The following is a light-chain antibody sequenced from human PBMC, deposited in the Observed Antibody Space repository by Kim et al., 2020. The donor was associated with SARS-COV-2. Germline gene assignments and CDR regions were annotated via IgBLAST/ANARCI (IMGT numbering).Light chain of an antibody. J-gene: IGKJ1*01. CDR1: QSVCSN. CDR3: QQYNNWPPWT. CDR2: GAS. Sequence: APGESATHSCRASQSVCSNLAWYQQKPGQAPRLLIYGASTRATGIPARFSGSGSGTEFTLTISSLQSEDFAVYYCQQYNNWPPWTFGQRTTVDIK. V-gene: IGKV3-15*01.